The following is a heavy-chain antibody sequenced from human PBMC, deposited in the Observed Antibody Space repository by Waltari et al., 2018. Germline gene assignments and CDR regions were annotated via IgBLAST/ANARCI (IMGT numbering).Heavy chain of an antibody. CDR3: AKGKVGVVGDYYYYYMDV. D-gene: IGHD1-26*01. CDR1: GFAFGSSA. V-gene: IGHV3-30*01. Sequence: QVPVVESGGGVVQPGTSLRLYCAASGFAFGSSAMLWVRQAPGKGLEWMAVISFDGSPKFYADSVNGRFTISRDNSRNTLYLQMNSLRADDTAVYYCAKGKVGVVGDYYYYYMDVWGKGTTVTVSS. J-gene: IGHJ6*03. CDR2: ISFDGSPK.